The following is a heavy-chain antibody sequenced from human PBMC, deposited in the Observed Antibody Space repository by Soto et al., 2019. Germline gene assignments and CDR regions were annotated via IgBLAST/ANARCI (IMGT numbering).Heavy chain of an antibody. J-gene: IGHJ5*02. CDR2: IKQDGSEK. V-gene: IGHV3-7*05. D-gene: IGHD6-19*01. CDR3: ARRGEVWQWSRWFDP. CDR1: GFTFSSYW. Sequence: EVQLVESGGGLVQPGGSLRLSCAASGFTFSSYWMSWVRQAPGKGLEWVANIKQDGSEKYYVDSVKGRFTISRDNAKNSLYLQMNSLRAEDTAVYYSARRGEVWQWSRWFDPWGQGTLVTVSS.